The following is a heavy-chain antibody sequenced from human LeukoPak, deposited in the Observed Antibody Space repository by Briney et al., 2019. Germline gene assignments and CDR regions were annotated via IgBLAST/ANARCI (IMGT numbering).Heavy chain of an antibody. CDR1: GGTFSSYA. CDR3: AVRYCSGGSCYSPGEANYYYGMDV. D-gene: IGHD2-15*01. Sequence: GASVKVSCKASGGTFSSYAISWVRQAPGQGLEWMGRIIPILGIANYAQKYQGRVTITADKSTSTAYMELSSLRSEDTAVYYCAVRYCSGGSCYSPGEANYYYGMDVWGQGTTVTVSS. V-gene: IGHV1-69*04. CDR2: IIPILGIA. J-gene: IGHJ6*02.